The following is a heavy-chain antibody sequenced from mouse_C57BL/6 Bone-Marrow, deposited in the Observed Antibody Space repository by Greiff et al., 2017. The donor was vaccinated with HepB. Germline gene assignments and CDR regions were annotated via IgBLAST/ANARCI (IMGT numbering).Heavy chain of an antibody. CDR3: ARDGEGYYAWFAY. CDR2: ISDGGSYT. Sequence: EVKVVESGGGLVKPGGSLKLSCAASGFTFSSYAMSWVRQTPEKRLEWVATISDGGSYTYYPDNVKGRFTISRDNAKNNLYLQMGHLKSEDTAMYYCARDGEGYYAWFAYWGQGTLVTVSA. V-gene: IGHV5-4*01. J-gene: IGHJ3*01. D-gene: IGHD2-3*01. CDR1: GFTFSSYA.